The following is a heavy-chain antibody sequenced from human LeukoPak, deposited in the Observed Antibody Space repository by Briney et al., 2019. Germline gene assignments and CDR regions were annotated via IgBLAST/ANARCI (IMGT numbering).Heavy chain of an antibody. CDR3: ASSPHFDTRSDNWFDP. CDR1: GYTFINYA. J-gene: IGHJ5*02. D-gene: IGHD2-2*01. V-gene: IGHV7-4-1*02. Sequence: ASVKVSCKASGYTFINYAINWMRQAPGQGLEWMGWINTNTGNPTYAQGFTGRFVFSLDTSVSTAYLQISSLKAEDTAVYYCASSPHFDTRSDNWFDPWGQGTLVTVSS. CDR2: INTNTGNP.